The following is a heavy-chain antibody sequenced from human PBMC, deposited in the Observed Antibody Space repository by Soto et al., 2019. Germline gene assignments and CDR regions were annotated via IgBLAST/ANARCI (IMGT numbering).Heavy chain of an antibody. CDR1: GFTFRRHG. D-gene: IGHD2-8*02. J-gene: IGHJ5*02. Sequence: QEQLVESGGGVVQPGMSLRLSCEGSGFTFRRHGMHWVRQSPGKGLEWLAVIWYDGSEQYYADSVKGLFTISRDNTNNMLYLQCNTVTVEDTAVYYCARWSTHKGVDPWGQGTMVTVS. V-gene: IGHV3-33*03. CDR3: ARWSTHKGVDP. CDR2: IWYDGSEQ.